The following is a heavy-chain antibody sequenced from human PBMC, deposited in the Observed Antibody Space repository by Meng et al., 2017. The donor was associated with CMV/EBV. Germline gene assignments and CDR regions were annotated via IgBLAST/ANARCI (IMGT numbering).Heavy chain of an antibody. J-gene: IGHJ4*02. CDR3: ARKGPPWAYEY. V-gene: IGHV4-31*03. D-gene: IGHD2-21*01. CDR1: GGSISSGGYY. CDR2: IYYSGST. Sequence: SETLSLTCTVSGGSISSGGYYWSWIRQHPGEGLEWIGYIYYSGSTYYNPSLKSRVTISVDTSKNQFSLKLSSVTAADTAVYYCARKGPPWAYEYWGQGTLVTVSS.